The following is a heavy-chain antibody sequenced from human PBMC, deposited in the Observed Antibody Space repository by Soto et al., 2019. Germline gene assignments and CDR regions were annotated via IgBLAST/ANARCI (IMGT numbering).Heavy chain of an antibody. CDR2: VRYDGSDK. J-gene: IGHJ5*01. Sequence: GGSLRLSCEASGFTLSNYGMHCVRQAPSQWLEWVPVVRYDGSDKYYADSVKGRFTIPRDNSRNTLYMQLDSLRLEDTALYYCASSSWAPHSMDSWVQGTLVTVSS. CDR1: GFTLSNYG. CDR3: ASSSWAPHSMDS. V-gene: IGHV3-33*01. D-gene: IGHD2-2*01.